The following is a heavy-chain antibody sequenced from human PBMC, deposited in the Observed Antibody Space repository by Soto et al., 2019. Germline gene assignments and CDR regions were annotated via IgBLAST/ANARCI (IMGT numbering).Heavy chain of an antibody. Sequence: SETLSLTCTVSGGSISSSSYYWGWIRQPPGKGLEWIGSIYYSGSTYYNPSLKSRVTISVDTSKNQFSLKLSSVTAADTAVYYCARHRLSGNYGSGPRVMINWFDPWGQGTLVTVSS. V-gene: IGHV4-39*01. J-gene: IGHJ5*02. CDR3: ARHRLSGNYGSGPRVMINWFDP. D-gene: IGHD3-10*01. CDR1: GGSISSSSYY. CDR2: IYYSGST.